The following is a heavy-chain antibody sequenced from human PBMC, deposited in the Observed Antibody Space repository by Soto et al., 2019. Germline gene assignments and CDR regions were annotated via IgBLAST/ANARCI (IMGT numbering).Heavy chain of an antibody. CDR1: GGTFSSYT. CDR3: AKDPTESGYSLYYFDY. Sequence: GASVKVSCKASGGTFSSYTISWVRQAPGQGLEWMGRIIPILGIANYAQKFQGRVTITADKSTSTAYMELSSLRSEDTAVYYCAKDPTESGYSLYYFDYWGQGTLVTVSS. CDR2: IIPILGIA. D-gene: IGHD3-22*01. J-gene: IGHJ4*02. V-gene: IGHV1-69*04.